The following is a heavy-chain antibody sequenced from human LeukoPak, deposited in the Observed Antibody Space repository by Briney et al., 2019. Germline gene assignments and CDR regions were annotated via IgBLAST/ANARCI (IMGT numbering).Heavy chain of an antibody. CDR1: GFTFSSYA. D-gene: IGHD3-9*01. V-gene: IGHV3-23*01. CDR3: AKDLNKILRYFDWLSPLDY. J-gene: IGHJ4*02. Sequence: GGSLRLSCAASGFTFSSYAMSWVRQAPGKGLKWVSAIVGSGDSTFYADSVKGRYTISRDNSRNTLYLQMNSLRAEDTAVYSCAKDLNKILRYFDWLSPLDYWGQGTLVTVSS. CDR2: IVGSGDST.